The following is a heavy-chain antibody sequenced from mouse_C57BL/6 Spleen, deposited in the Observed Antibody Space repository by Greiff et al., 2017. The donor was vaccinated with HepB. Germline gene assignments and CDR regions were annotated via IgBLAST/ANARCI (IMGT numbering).Heavy chain of an antibody. CDR1: GFTFSDYG. CDR2: ISSGSSTI. Sequence: EVQLVESGGGLVKPGGSLKLSCAASGFTFSDYGMHWVRQAPEKGLEWVAYISSGSSTIYYADTVKGRFTISRDNAKNTLFLQMTSLRSEDTAMYYCARPDYGNPRLFAYWGQGTLVTVSA. D-gene: IGHD1-1*02. CDR3: ARPDYGNPRLFAY. J-gene: IGHJ3*01. V-gene: IGHV5-17*01.